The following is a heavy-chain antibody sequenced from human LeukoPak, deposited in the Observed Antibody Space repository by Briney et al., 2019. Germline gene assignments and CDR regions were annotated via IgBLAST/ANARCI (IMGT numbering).Heavy chain of an antibody. Sequence: PSETLSLTCAVYGGSFSGYYWSWIRQPPGKGLEWIGEINHSGSTNYNPSLKSRVTISVDTSKNQFSLKLTSVTAADTAVYYCARRAYNYGSNFDYWGQGTLVTVSS. D-gene: IGHD5-18*01. V-gene: IGHV4-34*01. CDR3: ARRAYNYGSNFDY. J-gene: IGHJ4*02. CDR2: INHSGST. CDR1: GGSFSGYY.